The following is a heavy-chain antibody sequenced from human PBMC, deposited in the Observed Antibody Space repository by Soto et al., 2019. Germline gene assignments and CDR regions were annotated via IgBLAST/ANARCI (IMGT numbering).Heavy chain of an antibody. CDR1: GGSISSYY. CDR2: IYYSGST. CDR3: ARQVANYDILTGYYKMFDY. D-gene: IGHD3-9*01. Sequence: SETLSLTCTVSGGSISSYYWSWIRQPPGKGLEWIGYIYYSGSTNYNPSHKSRVTISVDTSKNQFSLKLSSVTAADTAVYYCARQVANYDILTGYYKMFDYWRQGTLVTVSS. J-gene: IGHJ4*02. V-gene: IGHV4-59*08.